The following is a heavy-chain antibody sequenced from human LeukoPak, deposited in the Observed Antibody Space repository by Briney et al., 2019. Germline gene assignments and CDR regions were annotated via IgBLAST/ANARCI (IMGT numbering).Heavy chain of an antibody. CDR3: ARDGEVEWELMYYFDY. CDR1: GFTFSSYG. V-gene: IGHV3-33*01. D-gene: IGHD1-26*01. CDR2: IWYDGSNK. J-gene: IGHJ4*02. Sequence: GGSLRLSCAASGFTFSSYGMHWVRQAPGKGLEWVAVIWYDGSNKYYADSVKGRFTISRDNSKNTLYLQMNSLRAEDTAVYYCARDGEVEWELMYYFDYWGQGTLVTVSS.